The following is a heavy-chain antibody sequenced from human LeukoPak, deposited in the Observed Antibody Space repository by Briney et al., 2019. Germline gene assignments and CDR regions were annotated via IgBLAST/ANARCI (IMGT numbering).Heavy chain of an antibody. J-gene: IGHJ4*02. V-gene: IGHV3-7*01. D-gene: IGHD3-22*01. CDR3: ARDSPYYYDSSGYYYVSKYFDY. Sequence: GGSLRLSCAASGFTVSSNYMSWVRQAPGKGLEWVANIKQDGSEKYYVDSVKGRFTISRDNAKNSLYLQMNSLRAEDTAVYYCARDSPYYYDSSGYYYVSKYFDYWGQGTLVIVSS. CDR2: IKQDGSEK. CDR1: GFTVSSNY.